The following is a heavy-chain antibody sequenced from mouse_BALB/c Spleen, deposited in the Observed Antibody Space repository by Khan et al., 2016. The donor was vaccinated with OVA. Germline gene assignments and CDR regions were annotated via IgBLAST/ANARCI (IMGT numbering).Heavy chain of an antibody. CDR2: VNPNNGDT. V-gene: IGHV1-26*01. CDR3: ARGYEFFPY. Sequence: EVQLQQSGPDLVKPGASVKISCKASGYSFTLYYMTWVRQSHGKSPEWIGRVNPNNGDTNYNQNFKGKAILTVDKSSNTDYMELRSLTSEDSAVFYCARGYEFFPYWGQGTLVTVSA. J-gene: IGHJ3*01. CDR1: GYSFTLYY. D-gene: IGHD2-12*01.